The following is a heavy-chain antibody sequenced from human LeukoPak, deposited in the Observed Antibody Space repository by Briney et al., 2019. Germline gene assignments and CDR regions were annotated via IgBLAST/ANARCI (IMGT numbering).Heavy chain of an antibody. CDR1: GDSISSSSYY. V-gene: IGHV4-61*05. D-gene: IGHD3-10*01. Sequence: SETLSLTCTVSGDSISSSSYYWGWVRQPPGKGLEWIGYTYYSGSTNYNPSLKSRVTISVDTSKNQFSLKLSSMTAADTVVYYCARTGSGSYDLFDYWGQGTLVTVSS. CDR3: ARTGSGSYDLFDY. CDR2: TYYSGST. J-gene: IGHJ4*02.